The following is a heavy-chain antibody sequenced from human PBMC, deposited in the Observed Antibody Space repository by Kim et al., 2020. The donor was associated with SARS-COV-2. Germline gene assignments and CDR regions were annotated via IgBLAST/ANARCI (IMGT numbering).Heavy chain of an antibody. J-gene: IGHJ4*02. CDR1: GFTFSSYS. CDR2: ISSSSSYI. Sequence: GGSLRLSCAASGFTFSSYSMNWVRQAPGKGLEWVSSISSSSSYIYYADSVKGRFTISRDNAKNSLYLQMNSLRAEDTAVYYCARDADTAMAEYYFDYWGQGTLVTVAS. V-gene: IGHV3-21*01. D-gene: IGHD5-18*01. CDR3: ARDADTAMAEYYFDY.